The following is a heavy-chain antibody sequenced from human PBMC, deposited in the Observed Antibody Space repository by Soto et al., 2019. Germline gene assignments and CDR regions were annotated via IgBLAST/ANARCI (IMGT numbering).Heavy chain of an antibody. D-gene: IGHD6-13*01. J-gene: IGHJ5*02. CDR1: GGTFSSYT. CDR3: ARRRGQQLPQSDWFDP. CDR2: IIPIFGTA. Sequence: QVQLVQSGAEVKKPGSSVKVSCKASGGTFSSYTISWVRQAPGQGLEWMGGIIPIFGTANYAQKFQGRVTITADESTSTAYMELSSLRSEDTAVYYCARRRGQQLPQSDWFDPWGQGTLVTVSS. V-gene: IGHV1-69*12.